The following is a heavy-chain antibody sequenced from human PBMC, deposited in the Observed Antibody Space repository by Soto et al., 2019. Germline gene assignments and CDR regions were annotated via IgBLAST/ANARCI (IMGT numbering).Heavy chain of an antibody. CDR2: IIPMLTVT. CDR3: SISSWSAENFDV. CDR1: GGTFNTYT. V-gene: IGHV1-69*02. Sequence: QVHLIQSGAEVKKPGSSVKVSCKAAGGTFNTYTLIWVRQAPGHGLEWMGRIIPMLTVTNSAQKFQGRLTLTADKSTGTAFMELTSLRSDDTAVYYCSISSWSAENFDVWGQGTMVTVSS. J-gene: IGHJ3*01. D-gene: IGHD6-13*01.